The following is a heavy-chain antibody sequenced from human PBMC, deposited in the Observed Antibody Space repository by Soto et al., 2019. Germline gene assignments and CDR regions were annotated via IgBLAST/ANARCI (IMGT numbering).Heavy chain of an antibody. CDR2: ISGSGSPT. Sequence: GGSLRLSCGASGFRFSIYAMTWVRQAPGRGLEWVSAISGSGSPTYYADSVKGRFTISRDNSKNTLYLQMNSLRADDTAVYYCARDMSGGTYKDYYGMDGWGQGT. CDR3: ARDMSGGTYKDYYGMDG. J-gene: IGHJ6*02. D-gene: IGHD1-26*01. V-gene: IGHV3-23*01. CDR1: GFRFSIYA.